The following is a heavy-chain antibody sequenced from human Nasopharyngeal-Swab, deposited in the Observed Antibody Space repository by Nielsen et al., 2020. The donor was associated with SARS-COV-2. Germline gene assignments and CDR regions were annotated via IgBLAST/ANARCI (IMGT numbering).Heavy chain of an antibody. D-gene: IGHD3-22*01. V-gene: IGHV4-59*01. Sequence: SETLSLTCDVSGGSISTYFWNWIRQATGKGLEWIGYIYYTGSTNYNHSLKSRVPISVGPSKNQLSLKLASVTAADTAVYYCARGGWLRNDDYFYFMDVWGKGTTVTVSS. CDR1: GGSISTYF. CDR2: IYYTGST. J-gene: IGHJ6*03. CDR3: ARGGWLRNDDYFYFMDV.